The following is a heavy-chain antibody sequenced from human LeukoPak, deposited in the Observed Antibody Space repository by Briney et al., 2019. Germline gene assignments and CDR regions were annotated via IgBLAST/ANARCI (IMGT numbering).Heavy chain of an antibody. CDR1: GGSISSSSYY. CDR2: IYYSGST. CDR3: ARPTLGFCTNGVCYPYYFDY. V-gene: IGHV4-39*01. D-gene: IGHD2-8*01. Sequence: PSETLSLXCTVSGGSISSSSYYWDWIRQPPGKGLEWIGSIYYSGSTYYNPSLKSRVTISVDTSKNQFSLKLSSMTAADTALYYCARPTLGFCTNGVCYPYYFDYWGQGTLVTVSS. J-gene: IGHJ4*02.